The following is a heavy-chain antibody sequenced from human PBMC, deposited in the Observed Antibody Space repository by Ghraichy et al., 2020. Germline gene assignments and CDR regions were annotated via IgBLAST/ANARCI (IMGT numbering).Heavy chain of an antibody. V-gene: IGHV3-23*01. CDR2: ISSSGSGT. J-gene: IGHJ4*02. CDR3: AVMTQVTRYYFDH. CDR1: GFTFSSYA. D-gene: IGHD4-17*01. Sequence: GESLNISCAASGFTFSSYAMSWVRQAPGKGLEWVSTISSSGSGTYYADSVKGRFTVSRDNSKNTLYLQMNSLRAEDTALYYWAVMTQVTRYYFDHWVQGTLVTVSS.